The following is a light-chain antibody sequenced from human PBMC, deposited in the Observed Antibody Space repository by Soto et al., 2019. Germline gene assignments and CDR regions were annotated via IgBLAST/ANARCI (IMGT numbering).Light chain of an antibody. Sequence: EIEMTQSPATVSVSVGERATLSCRASQTVNSNLSWYQQKPGQAPRLLIYGASTRATGIPARFSGSGSGTDFTLTISSLQPEDFAAYYCQQYGSSPWTFGQGTKVDIK. J-gene: IGKJ1*01. CDR1: QTVNSN. CDR2: GAS. V-gene: IGKV3D-15*01. CDR3: QQYGSSPWT.